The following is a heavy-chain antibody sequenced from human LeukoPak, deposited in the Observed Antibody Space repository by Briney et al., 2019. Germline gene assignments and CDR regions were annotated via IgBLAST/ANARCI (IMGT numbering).Heavy chain of an antibody. CDR2: IYYSGST. CDR1: GGSFSSYY. CDR3: ARVDCSGGSCYSFDY. V-gene: IGHV4-59*01. J-gene: IGHJ4*02. D-gene: IGHD2-15*01. Sequence: SETLSLTCTVSGGSFSSYYWNWIRQPPGKGLEWLGYIYYSGSTNCNPSLKSRVTITVDTSKNQFSLKLSSVTAADTAVYYCARVDCSGGSCYSFDYWGQGTLVTVSS.